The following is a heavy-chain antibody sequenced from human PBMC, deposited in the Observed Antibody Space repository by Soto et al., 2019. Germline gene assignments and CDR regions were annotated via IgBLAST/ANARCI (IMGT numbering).Heavy chain of an antibody. CDR1: GGTFSSYA. CDR2: IIPIFGTA. J-gene: IGHJ6*02. D-gene: IGHD2-2*02. Sequence: GASVKVSCKASGGTFSSYAISWVRQAPGQGLEWMGGIIPIFGTANYAQKFQGRVTITADESTSTAYMELGSLRSEDTAVYYCARVRCSSTSCYTHYYYYGMDVWGQGTTVTVSS. V-gene: IGHV1-69*13. CDR3: ARVRCSSTSCYTHYYYYGMDV.